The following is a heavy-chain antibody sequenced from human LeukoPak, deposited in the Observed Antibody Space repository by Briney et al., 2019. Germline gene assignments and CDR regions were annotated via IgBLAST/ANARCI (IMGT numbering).Heavy chain of an antibody. J-gene: IGHJ4*02. CDR3: ARNRLGLIDY. V-gene: IGHV4-59*01. D-gene: IGHD1-14*01. CDR2: IYYSGST. CDR1: GGSISSYY. Sequence: PSETLSLTCTVSGGSISSYYWSWIRQPPGKGLEWIGYIYYSGSTNYNPSLKSRVTISVDTSKNQFSLKLGSVTAADTAVYYCARNRLGLIDYWGQGTLVTVSS.